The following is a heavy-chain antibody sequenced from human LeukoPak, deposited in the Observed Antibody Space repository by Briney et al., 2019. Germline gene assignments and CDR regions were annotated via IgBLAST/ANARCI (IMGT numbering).Heavy chain of an antibody. CDR3: ARGASMYDLWSGYYTGPLGY. Sequence: SETVSLTCTLSGRSISIHYWSWIRPPPGEGLEWIGYIYYSGSPIYHPPLKSRVTISVDTSKNQFSLKLSSVTAADTAVYYCARGASMYDLWSGYYTGPLGYWGQGTLVTVSS. V-gene: IGHV4-59*11. CDR1: GRSISIHY. D-gene: IGHD3-3*01. J-gene: IGHJ4*02. CDR2: IYYSGSP.